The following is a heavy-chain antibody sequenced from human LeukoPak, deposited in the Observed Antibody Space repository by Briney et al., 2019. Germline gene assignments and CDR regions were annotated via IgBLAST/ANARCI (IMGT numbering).Heavy chain of an antibody. J-gene: IGHJ6*02. V-gene: IGHV4-61*05. CDR2: IYYSGST. Sequence: PSETLSLTCTVSGGSISSSSYYWSWIRQPPGKGLEWIGYIYYSGSTNYNPSLKSRVTISVDTSKNQFSLKLSSVTAADTAVYYCARHGNGGSSSWYSALNYYYYYGMDVWGQGTTVTVSS. D-gene: IGHD6-13*01. CDR1: GGSISSSSYY. CDR3: ARHGNGGSSSWYSALNYYYYYGMDV.